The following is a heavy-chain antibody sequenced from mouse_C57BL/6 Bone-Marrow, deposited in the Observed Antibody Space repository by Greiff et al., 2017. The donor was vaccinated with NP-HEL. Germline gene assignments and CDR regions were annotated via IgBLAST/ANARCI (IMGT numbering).Heavy chain of an antibody. CDR3: ARRRYLYYAMDY. CDR2: INPYNGGT. Sequence: VQLQQSGPVLVKPGASVKMSCKASGYTFTDYYMNWVKQSHGKSLEWIGVINPYNGGTSYNQKFKGKATLTVDKSSSTAYMELNSLTSEDSAVYYCARRRYLYYAMDYWGQGTSVTVSS. J-gene: IGHJ4*01. CDR1: GYTFTDYY. V-gene: IGHV1-19*01. D-gene: IGHD5-5*01.